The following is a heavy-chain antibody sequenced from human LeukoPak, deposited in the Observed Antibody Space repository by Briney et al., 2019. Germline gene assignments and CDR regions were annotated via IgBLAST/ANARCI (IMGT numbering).Heavy chain of an antibody. CDR3: ARLKDCSSTSCYNAGFDY. CDR1: GGSISSSSYY. J-gene: IGHJ4*02. Sequence: SETLSLTCTVSGGSISSSSYYWGWIRQPPGTGLEWIGSIYYSGSTYYNPSLKSRVTISVDTSKNQFSLKLSSVTAADTAVYYCARLKDCSSTSCYNAGFDYWGQGTLVTVSS. D-gene: IGHD2-2*02. V-gene: IGHV4-39*01. CDR2: IYYSGST.